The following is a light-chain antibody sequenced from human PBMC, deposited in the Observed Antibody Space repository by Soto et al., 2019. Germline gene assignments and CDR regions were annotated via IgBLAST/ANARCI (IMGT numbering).Light chain of an antibody. CDR3: QQYISWT. Sequence: DIVLTQSPGTLSVSPGERATLSCRASQTISSNYLAWYQQKPGQPPSLLIYGTSSRATGIPVRFSGSGSGTDFTLTISRLEPEDSAIYYCQQYISWTFGQGTKVEIK. CDR2: GTS. V-gene: IGKV3-20*01. J-gene: IGKJ1*01. CDR1: QTISSNY.